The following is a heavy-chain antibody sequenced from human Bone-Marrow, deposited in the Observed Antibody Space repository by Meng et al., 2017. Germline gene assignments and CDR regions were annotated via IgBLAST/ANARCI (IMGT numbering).Heavy chain of an antibody. CDR1: GFTFSNYA. CDR3: AKDRASGSDSYYFDY. V-gene: IGHV3-23*01. D-gene: IGHD1-26*01. Sequence: GESLKISCAASGFTFSNYAMSWVRQAPGKGLEWVSSVSATGVSTYYADSVKGRFTISRDNSKNMLYLQVNTLRAEDTAIYYCAKDRASGSDSYYFDYWGQGTPVTVSS. J-gene: IGHJ4*02. CDR2: VSATGVST.